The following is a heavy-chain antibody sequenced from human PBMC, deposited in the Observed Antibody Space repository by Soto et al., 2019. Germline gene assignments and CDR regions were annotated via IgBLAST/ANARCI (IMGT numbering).Heavy chain of an antibody. CDR2: IYRTGST. CDR3: ASRDPGTSVDY. J-gene: IGHJ4*02. D-gene: IGHD1-7*01. CDR1: GGSFTSNNW. V-gene: IGHV4-4*02. Sequence: SETLSLTCAVSGGSFTSNNWWTWVRQPPGQGLEWIGEIYRTGSTNYNPSLKSRVTISLDKSENQFSLKVTPLTAADTAVYYCASRDPGTSVDYWGQGTVVTVSS.